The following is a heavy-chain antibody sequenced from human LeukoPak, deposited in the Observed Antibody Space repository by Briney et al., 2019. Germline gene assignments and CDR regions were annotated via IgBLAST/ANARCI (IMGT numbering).Heavy chain of an antibody. CDR3: AKARSGGVIVPRYFHY. Sequence: GGSLRVSCAASGFTFDDYAMHCVWQAPGKGLEWVSGISWNSGSIGYADSVKGRFTISRDNAKNSLYLQMNSLRAEDTALYYCAKARSGGVIVPRYFHYWGQGTLVTVSS. D-gene: IGHD3-16*02. CDR1: GFTFDDYA. J-gene: IGHJ4*02. V-gene: IGHV3-9*01. CDR2: ISWNSGSI.